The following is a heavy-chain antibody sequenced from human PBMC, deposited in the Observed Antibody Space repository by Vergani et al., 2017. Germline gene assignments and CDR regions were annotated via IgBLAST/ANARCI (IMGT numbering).Heavy chain of an antibody. CDR1: GFTFSSYS. V-gene: IGHV3-21*01. D-gene: IGHD2-2*01. CDR3: ARDLCTSCYDAFDI. Sequence: EVQLVESGGGLVKPGGSLRLSCAASGFTFSSYSMNWVRQAPGKGLEWVSSISSSSSYIYYADAVKGRFTISRDNAKNSLYLQMNSLRAEDTAVYYCARDLCTSCYDAFDIWGQGTMVTVSS. CDR2: ISSSSSYI. J-gene: IGHJ3*02.